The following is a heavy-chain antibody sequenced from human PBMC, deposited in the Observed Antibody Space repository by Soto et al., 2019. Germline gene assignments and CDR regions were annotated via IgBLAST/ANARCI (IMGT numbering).Heavy chain of an antibody. CDR2: ISYDGSNK. V-gene: IGHV3-30*18. J-gene: IGHJ4*02. Sequence: QPGGSLRLSCAASGFTFSSYGMHWVRQAPGKGLEWVAVISYDGSNKYYADSVKGRFTISRDNSKDTLYLQMNSLRAEDTAVYYCAKDRCGGDCYSEFDYRGQGTLVTVSS. CDR1: GFTFSSYG. CDR3: AKDRCGGDCYSEFDY. D-gene: IGHD2-21*02.